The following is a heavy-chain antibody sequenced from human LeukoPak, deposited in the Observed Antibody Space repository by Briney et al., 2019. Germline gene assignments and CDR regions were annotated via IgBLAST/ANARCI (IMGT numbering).Heavy chain of an antibody. J-gene: IGHJ4*02. CDR2: IWYDGSNE. CDR1: GFTFRNHG. Sequence: GGSLRLSCSASGFTFRNHGMHWVRQAPGKGLEWAAVIWYDGSNEYYADSVKGRFTISRDNSKNTLYLQMNSLRAEDTAVYYCARDAMIVVVSPPDYWGQGTLVTVSS. CDR3: ARDAMIVVVSPPDY. D-gene: IGHD3-22*01. V-gene: IGHV3-33*01.